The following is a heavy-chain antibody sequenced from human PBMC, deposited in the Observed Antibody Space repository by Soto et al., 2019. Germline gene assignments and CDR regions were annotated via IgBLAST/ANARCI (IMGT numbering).Heavy chain of an antibody. CDR2: INHSGST. D-gene: IGHD2-15*01. J-gene: IGHJ3*02. CDR1: GGSFSGYY. Sequence: PSETLSLTCAVYGGSFSGYYWSWIRQPPGKGLEWIGEINHSGSTNYNPSLKSRVTISVDTSKNQFSLKLSSVTAADTAVYYCARLRVADCSGGSCSDAFDIWGQGTMVTVSS. CDR3: ARLRVADCSGGSCSDAFDI. V-gene: IGHV4-34*01.